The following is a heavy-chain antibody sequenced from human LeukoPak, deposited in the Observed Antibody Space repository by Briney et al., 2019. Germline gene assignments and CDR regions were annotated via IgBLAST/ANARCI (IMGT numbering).Heavy chain of an antibody. V-gene: IGHV3-48*01. D-gene: IGHD2-15*01. CDR3: ARTQHPVVVAALGLDY. CDR1: GFTFSNYI. CDR2: ISSSSNTI. J-gene: IGHJ4*02. Sequence: GGSLRLSCGASGFTFSNYIMNWVHPAPAKGREWVSCISSSSNTIYYADSVKGRFTSSRYNAQNSLYMKMTSLRAEDTAVYYWARTQHPVVVAALGLDYWGQGTLVTVSS.